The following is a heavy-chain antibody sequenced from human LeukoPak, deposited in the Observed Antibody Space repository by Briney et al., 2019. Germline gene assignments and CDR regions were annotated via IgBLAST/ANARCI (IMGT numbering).Heavy chain of an antibody. CDR3: ARGHSGSYPPFDY. CDR1: GGSISSYY. V-gene: IGHV4-59*01. J-gene: IGHJ4*02. Sequence: SETLSLTCTVSGGSISSYYWSWLRQPPGKGLEWIGYIYYSGSTNYNPSLKSRVTISVDTSKNQFSLKLSSVTAADTAVYYCARGHSGSYPPFDYWGQGTLVTVSS. D-gene: IGHD1-26*01. CDR2: IYYSGST.